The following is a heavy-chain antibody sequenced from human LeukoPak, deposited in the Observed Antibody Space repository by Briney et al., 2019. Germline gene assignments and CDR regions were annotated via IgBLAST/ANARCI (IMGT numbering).Heavy chain of an antibody. D-gene: IGHD3-10*01. CDR3: ARTYYYGSGSYPFDY. Sequence: PGESLKLSCKGFGYSFTSYWIGWVRQMPGKGLEWMGIIYPGHSDTRYSPSFQGRVTISADKSISNAYLQWSSLKASDTAIYYCARTYYYGSGSYPFDYWGQGTLVTVSS. V-gene: IGHV5-51*01. CDR2: IYPGHSDT. CDR1: GYSFTSYW. J-gene: IGHJ4*02.